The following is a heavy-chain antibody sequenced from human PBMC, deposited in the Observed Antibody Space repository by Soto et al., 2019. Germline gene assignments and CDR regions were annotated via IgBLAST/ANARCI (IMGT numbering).Heavy chain of an antibody. CDR1: GYSFTSYW. D-gene: IGHD2-15*01. J-gene: IGHJ6*02. CDR3: ARHGWPGGDYYYGMDV. V-gene: IGHV5-51*01. CDR2: IYPGDSDT. Sequence: GESLKISCKGSGYSFTSYWSGWVRQMPGKGLEWMGIIYPGDSDTRYSPSFQGQVTISADKSISTAYLQWSSLKASDTAMYYCARHGWPGGDYYYGMDVWGQGTTVTVSS.